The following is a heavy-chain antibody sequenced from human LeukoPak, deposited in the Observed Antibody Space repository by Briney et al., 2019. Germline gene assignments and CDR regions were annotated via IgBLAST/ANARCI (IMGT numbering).Heavy chain of an antibody. CDR2: IIPIFGTA. CDR1: GGTFSSYA. CDR3: ARGFGVVPAARFDP. V-gene: IGHV1-69*06. D-gene: IGHD2-2*01. Sequence: SVKVSCKASGGTFSSYAISWVRQAPGQGLEWMGGIIPIFGTANYAQKFQGRVTITADKSPSTAYMEMSSLRFEDTAVYYCARGFGVVPAARFDPWGQGTLVTVSS. J-gene: IGHJ5*02.